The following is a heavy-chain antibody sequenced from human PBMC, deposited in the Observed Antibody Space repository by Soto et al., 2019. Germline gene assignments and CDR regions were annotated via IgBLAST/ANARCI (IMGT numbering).Heavy chain of an antibody. CDR3: ARTGLASSWYGAAGGSNPRNWFDP. CDR1: GGTFSSYA. V-gene: IGHV1-69*13. Sequence: SVKVSCKASGGTFSSYAISWVRQAPGQGLEWMGGIIPIFGTANYAQKFQGRVTITADESTSTAYMELSSLRSEDTAVYYCARTGLASSWYGAAGGSNPRNWFDPWGQGTLVTVSS. D-gene: IGHD6-13*01. J-gene: IGHJ5*02. CDR2: IIPIFGTA.